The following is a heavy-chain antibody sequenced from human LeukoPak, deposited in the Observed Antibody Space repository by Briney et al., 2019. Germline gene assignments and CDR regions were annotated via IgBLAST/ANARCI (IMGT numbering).Heavy chain of an antibody. V-gene: IGHV3-33*01. Sequence: GGSLRLSCAASGFIFRSYGMHWVRQAPGKGLEWVAVIWYDGSNKDYADSVKGRFTTSRDNSKNTLYLQMNTLRAEDTAVYYCARIRGYYFDYWGQGTLVTVSS. D-gene: IGHD6-13*01. CDR2: IWYDGSNK. CDR3: ARIRGYYFDY. CDR1: GFIFRSYG. J-gene: IGHJ4*02.